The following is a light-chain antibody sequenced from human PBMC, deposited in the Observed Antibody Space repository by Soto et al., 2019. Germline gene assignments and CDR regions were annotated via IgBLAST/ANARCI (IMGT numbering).Light chain of an antibody. Sequence: DIQVTQSPSSLSASIGDRVTITCRASQSIGVYLAWYQQKSGVAPKLLIYKASSLESGVPSRFSGSGSGTEFTLTISSLQPDDLGTYYCQQYNTYWTWTFGQGTKVEIK. CDR2: KAS. CDR1: QSIGVY. V-gene: IGKV1-5*03. CDR3: QQYNTYWTWT. J-gene: IGKJ1*01.